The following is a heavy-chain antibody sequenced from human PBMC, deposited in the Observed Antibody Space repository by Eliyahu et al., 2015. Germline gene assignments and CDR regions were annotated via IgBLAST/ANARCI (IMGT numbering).Heavy chain of an antibody. V-gene: IGHV3-23*02. CDR1: GVTFFNYA. D-gene: IGHD2/OR15-2a*01. Sequence: EVQLSESGGGLVQPGGSLXLSCVGSGVTFFNYALSWVRLAPGKGLEWISSISGTGSNTYYGGSVSGRFRISKDNSRNTLYLQMNSLRGDDTAFYFCVKNRLSIPSYFDYWGQGILVTVSS. J-gene: IGHJ4*02. CDR2: ISGTGSNT. CDR3: VKNRLSIPSYFDY.